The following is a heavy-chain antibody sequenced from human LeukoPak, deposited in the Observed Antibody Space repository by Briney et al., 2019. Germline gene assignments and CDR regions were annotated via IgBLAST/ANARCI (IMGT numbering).Heavy chain of an antibody. J-gene: IGHJ4*02. CDR3: AREETGYFDY. Sequence: GGSLRLSCAASGFTFSSYSMNWVRQAPGKGLEWVSYISSSSSTIYYADSVKGRFTISRDNAKNSLYLQMNSLRAEDTAVYYCAREETGYFDYWGQGTLVTVSS. CDR1: GFTFSSYS. D-gene: IGHD1-1*01. CDR2: ISSSSSTI. V-gene: IGHV3-48*01.